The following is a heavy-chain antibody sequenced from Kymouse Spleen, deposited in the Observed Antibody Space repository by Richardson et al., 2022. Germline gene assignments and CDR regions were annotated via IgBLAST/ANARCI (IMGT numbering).Heavy chain of an antibody. J-gene: IGHJ4*02. D-gene: IGHD3-10*01. CDR2: INHSGST. Sequence: QVQLQQWGAGLLKPSETLSLTCAVYGGSFSGYYWSWIRQPPGKGLEWIGEINHSGSTNYNPSLKSRVTISVDTSKNQFSLKLSSVTAADTAVYYCARDGSGSSYYFDYWGQGTLVTVSS. V-gene: IGHV4-34*01. CDR3: ARDGSGSSYYFDY. CDR1: GGSFSGYY.